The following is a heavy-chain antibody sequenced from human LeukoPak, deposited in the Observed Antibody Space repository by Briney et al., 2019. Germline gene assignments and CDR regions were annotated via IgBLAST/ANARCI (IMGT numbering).Heavy chain of an antibody. CDR1: GGSISSYY. CDR3: ARAGCSSTSCYLGDNWFDP. V-gene: IGHV4-59*01. D-gene: IGHD2-2*01. Sequence: SETLSLTCTVPGGSISSYYWSWIRQPPGKGLEWIGYIYYSGSTNYNPSLKSRVTISVDTSKNQFSLKLSSVTAADTAVYYCARAGCSSTSCYLGDNWFDPWGQGTLVTVSS. J-gene: IGHJ5*02. CDR2: IYYSGST.